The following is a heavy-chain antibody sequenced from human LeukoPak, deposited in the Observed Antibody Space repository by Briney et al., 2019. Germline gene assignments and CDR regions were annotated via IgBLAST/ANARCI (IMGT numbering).Heavy chain of an antibody. CDR1: GFTFSSYA. Sequence: PGGSLRLSCAASGFTFSSYAMSWVRQAPGKGLEWVSAISGSGGSTYYADSVKGRFTISRDNSKNTLYLQMNGLRAEDTAVYYCAKVGFGAPPSLGPTHFDYWGQGTLVTVSS. D-gene: IGHD3-10*01. CDR3: AKVGFGAPPSLGPTHFDY. J-gene: IGHJ4*02. CDR2: ISGSGGST. V-gene: IGHV3-23*01.